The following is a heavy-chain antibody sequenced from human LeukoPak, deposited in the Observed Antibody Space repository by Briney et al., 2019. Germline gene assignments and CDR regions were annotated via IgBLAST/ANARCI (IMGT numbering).Heavy chain of an antibody. V-gene: IGHV3-30*18. CDR2: ISYDGSNK. CDR1: GFTVSSNY. CDR3: AKATSYDWLFHPFDY. D-gene: IGHD3-9*01. Sequence: GGSLRLSCAASGFTVSSNYMSWVRQAPGKGLEWVAVISYDGSNKYSADSVKGRYTISRDNSKNTLYLQMNSLRAEDTAVYYCAKATSYDWLFHPFDYWGQGTLVTVSS. J-gene: IGHJ4*02.